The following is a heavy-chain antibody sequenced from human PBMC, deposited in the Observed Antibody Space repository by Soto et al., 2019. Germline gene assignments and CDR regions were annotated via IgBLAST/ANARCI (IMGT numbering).Heavy chain of an antibody. CDR2: FGVDYVT. Sequence: EVQLLESGGGLIQPGGPLRLSCANFGFSFSNYAMSCVRPAPGKGLEWVSGFGVDYVTYYAVAVRSRFTISRDNSKNTLYLQMNSLRAEDTALYYCAKAKGSFDPTGPDQWGQGTLVTVSS. CDR1: GFSFSNYA. V-gene: IGHV3-23*01. D-gene: IGHD2-8*02. CDR3: AKAKGSFDPTGPDQ. J-gene: IGHJ4*02.